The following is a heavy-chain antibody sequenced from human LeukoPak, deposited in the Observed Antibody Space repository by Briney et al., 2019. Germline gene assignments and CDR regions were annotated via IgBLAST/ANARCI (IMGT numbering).Heavy chain of an antibody. D-gene: IGHD1/OR15-1a*01. CDR3: ARHPLETRNNTALSRLAFDY. V-gene: IGHV4-59*08. CDR2: IHFSGTT. CDR1: GGSIRGFH. J-gene: IGHJ4*02. Sequence: PSETLSLTCTISGGSIRGFHWSWIRQPPGKGLEWIGYIHFSGTTKYNPSLMSRVTMSVDTSENQFSLRLTSVTAADTAVYYCARHPLETRNNTALSRLAFDYWGQGTLVTVSS.